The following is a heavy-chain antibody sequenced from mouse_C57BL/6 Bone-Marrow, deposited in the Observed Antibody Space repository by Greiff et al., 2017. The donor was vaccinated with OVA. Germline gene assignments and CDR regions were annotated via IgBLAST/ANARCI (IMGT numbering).Heavy chain of an antibody. V-gene: IGHV10-1*01. CDR3: VRQGYWDWFVY. CDR1: GFSFNTYA. Sequence: EVQGVESGGGLVQPKGSLKLSCAASGFSFNTYAMNWVRQAPGKGLEWVARIRSKSNNYATYYADSVKDRFTISRDDSESMLYLQMNNLKTEDTAMYYCVRQGYWDWFVYWGQGTLVTVSA. CDR2: IRSKSNNYAT. J-gene: IGHJ3*01. D-gene: IGHD4-1*01.